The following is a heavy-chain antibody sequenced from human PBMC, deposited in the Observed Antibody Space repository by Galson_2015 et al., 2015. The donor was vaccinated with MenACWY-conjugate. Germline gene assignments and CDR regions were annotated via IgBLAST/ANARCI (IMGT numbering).Heavy chain of an antibody. CDR1: GFTFSTYS. Sequence: SLRLSCAASGFTFSTYSMNWVRQAPGEGLEWLSYSSSSSSTIKYADSVKGRFTISRDNAKNSLHLQMNSLRDEDTAVYYCARVSTSSRFDYWGQGTLVTVSS. V-gene: IGHV3-48*02. CDR2: SSSSSSTI. CDR3: ARVSTSSRFDY. J-gene: IGHJ4*02. D-gene: IGHD2-2*01.